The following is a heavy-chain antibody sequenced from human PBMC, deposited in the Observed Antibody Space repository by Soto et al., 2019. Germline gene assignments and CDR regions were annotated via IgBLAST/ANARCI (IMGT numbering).Heavy chain of an antibody. CDR1: GYSFTSYW. CDR3: ARSIAAADLYYYYGMDV. CDR2: IDPSDSYT. V-gene: IGHV5-10-1*01. J-gene: IGHJ6*02. D-gene: IGHD6-13*01. Sequence: GESLKISCKGSGYSFTSYWISWVRQMPEKGLEWMGRIDPSDSYTNYSPSFQGHVTISADKSISTAYLQWSSLKASDTAMYYCARSIAAADLYYYYGMDVWGQGTTVTVSS.